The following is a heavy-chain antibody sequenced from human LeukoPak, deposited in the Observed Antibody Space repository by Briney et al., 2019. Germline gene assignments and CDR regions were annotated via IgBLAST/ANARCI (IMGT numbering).Heavy chain of an antibody. V-gene: IGHV4-39*01. J-gene: IGHJ5*02. CDR1: GGSISRSGYY. Sequence: PETLSLTCIVSGGSISRSGYYWGWIRQPPGTGLEWIGSIYYSGSTYYNPSLKSRVTISEDTSRNQFSLKLSSVTAADTSVYYCARAIVGATRGFDPWGQGTLVTVSS. CDR3: ARAIVGATRGFDP. CDR2: IYYSGST. D-gene: IGHD1-26*01.